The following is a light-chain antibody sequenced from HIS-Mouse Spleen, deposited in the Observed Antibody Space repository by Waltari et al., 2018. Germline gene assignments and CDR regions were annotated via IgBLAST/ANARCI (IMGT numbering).Light chain of an antibody. CDR3: QQLNSYPPT. J-gene: IGKJ1*01. Sequence: DIQLTQSPSFLSASVGDRVTITCRASQGISSYLAWYQQKPGKAPKLLIYAAATLQSGFPSRFSGSGSVTEFTLTISSLQPEDFATYYCQQLNSYPPTFGQGTKVEIK. CDR2: AAA. V-gene: IGKV1-9*01. CDR1: QGISSY.